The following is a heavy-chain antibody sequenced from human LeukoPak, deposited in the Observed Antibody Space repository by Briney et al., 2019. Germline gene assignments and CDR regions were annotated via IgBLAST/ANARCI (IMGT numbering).Heavy chain of an antibody. CDR2: IKQDGSEK. J-gene: IGHJ5*02. CDR3: ARPDYGDSNWFDP. CDR1: GFTFTNYW. Sequence: GGSLRLSCAASGFTFTNYWMTWVRQAPGKGLEWVANIKQDGSEKDYVDSVKGRFTISRDNAKNSLYLQMNDLRVEDTAVYYCARPDYGDSNWFDPWGQGTLVTVSS. V-gene: IGHV3-7*01. D-gene: IGHD4-17*01.